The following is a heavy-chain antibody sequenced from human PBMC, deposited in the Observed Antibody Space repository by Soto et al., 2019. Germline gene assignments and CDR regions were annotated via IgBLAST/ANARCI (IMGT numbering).Heavy chain of an antibody. V-gene: IGHV4-59*11. CDR3: ARDRYFYDSRGYYRTLDS. Sequence: SETLSLTXTISGDSFSNHYWTWIRQPPGKGLEWIGYIFHSGITDYNPSVKSRVTISIDKSRNLFSLNLTSVTAADTAVYYCARDRYFYDSRGYYRTLDSWGQGTLVTVSS. J-gene: IGHJ5*01. CDR2: IFHSGIT. CDR1: GDSFSNHY. D-gene: IGHD3-22*01.